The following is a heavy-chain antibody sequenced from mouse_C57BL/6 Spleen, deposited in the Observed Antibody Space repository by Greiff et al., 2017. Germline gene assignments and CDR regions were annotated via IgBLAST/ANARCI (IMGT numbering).Heavy chain of an antibody. V-gene: IGHV1-26*01. CDR1: GYTFTDYY. D-gene: IGHD2-5*01. Sequence: VQLKQSGPELVKPGASVKISCKASGYTFTDYYMNWVKQSHGKSLEWIGDINPNNGGTSYNQKFKGKATLTVDKSSSTAYMELRSLTSEDSAVYYCARAYSNYPAWFAYWGQGTLVTVSA. CDR3: ARAYSNYPAWFAY. CDR2: INPNNGGT. J-gene: IGHJ3*01.